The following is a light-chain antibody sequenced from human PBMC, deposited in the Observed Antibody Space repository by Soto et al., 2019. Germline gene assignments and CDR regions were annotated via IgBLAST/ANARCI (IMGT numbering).Light chain of an antibody. CDR1: SSNIGNYY. V-gene: IGLV1-47*01. CDR3: AAWDDILSRVV. J-gene: IGLJ2*01. Sequence: QSVLTQPPSASGTPGQRVTISCSGSSSNIGNYYVYWYQQLPGKAPKLLIYRNDRRPSGVPDRFSGSKSGTSASLGSSGLRSEDEADYYCAAWDDILSRVVFGGGTKLTVL. CDR2: RND.